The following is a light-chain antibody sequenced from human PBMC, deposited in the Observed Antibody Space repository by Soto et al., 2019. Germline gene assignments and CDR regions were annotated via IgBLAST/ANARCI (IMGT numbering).Light chain of an antibody. CDR2: AAS. Sequence: DIQMTQSPSSLSASVGDRVTITCRASQTISSYLNWYQQKPGKAPKLLIYAASSLQSGVPSRFSGSGSGIDFPLTIISLQPEDFAIYYCQQSYNTPQYTFGQGTELQIK. J-gene: IGKJ2*01. CDR3: QQSYNTPQYT. V-gene: IGKV1-39*01. CDR1: QTISSY.